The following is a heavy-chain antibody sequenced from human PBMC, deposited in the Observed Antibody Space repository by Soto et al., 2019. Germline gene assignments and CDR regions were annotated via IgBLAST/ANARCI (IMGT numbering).Heavy chain of an antibody. V-gene: IGHV1-69*13. J-gene: IGHJ6*02. CDR2: SIPIFGTA. D-gene: IGHD5-12*01. CDR3: ARGRGYSGDDHYYYFDMDV. CDR1: GGTFNNYP. Sequence: ASVKVSCKASGGTFNNYPITWVRQAPGEGLEWMGGSIPIFGTANYAQKFQGRVTISVDESTSTAYMELSSLRSEDTAVYYCARGRGYSGDDHYYYFDMDVWGQGTTVIVSS.